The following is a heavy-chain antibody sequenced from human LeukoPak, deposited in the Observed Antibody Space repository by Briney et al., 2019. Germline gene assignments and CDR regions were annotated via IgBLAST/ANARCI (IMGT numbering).Heavy chain of an antibody. V-gene: IGHV4-61*01. CDR3: ARVERYCSGGSCYSGWFDP. D-gene: IGHD2-15*01. J-gene: IGHJ5*02. CDR1: GVSVSSGSYY. Sequence: SETLSLTCTVSGVSVSSGSYYWSWIRQPPGKGLEWIGYIYYSGSTNYNPSLKSRVTISVDTSKNQFSLKLSSVTAADTAVYYCARVERYCSGGSCYSGWFDPWGQGTLVTVSS. CDR2: IYYSGST.